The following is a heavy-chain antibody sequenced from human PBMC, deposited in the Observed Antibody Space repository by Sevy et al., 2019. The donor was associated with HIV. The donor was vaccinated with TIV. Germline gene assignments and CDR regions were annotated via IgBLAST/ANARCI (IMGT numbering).Heavy chain of an antibody. Sequence: ASVKVSCKASGGTFSSYAISWVRQAPGQGLEWMGGIIPIFGTANYAQKFQGRVTITADESTSTAYMGLSGLRSEDTAVYYCARGSKYGPVDILTGPPRWDYYYGMDVWGQGTTVTVSS. V-gene: IGHV1-69*13. CDR1: GGTFSSYA. J-gene: IGHJ6*02. CDR2: IIPIFGTA. D-gene: IGHD3-9*01. CDR3: ARGSKYGPVDILTGPPRWDYYYGMDV.